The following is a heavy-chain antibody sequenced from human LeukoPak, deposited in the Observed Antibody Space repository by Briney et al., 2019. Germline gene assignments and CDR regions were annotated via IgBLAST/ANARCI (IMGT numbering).Heavy chain of an antibody. Sequence: GSLRLSCAASGFTFSSYWMSWVRQAPGKGLEWVANIKQDGSGKYYVDSVKGRFTISRDNAKNSLYLQMNSLRAEDTAVYYCARGDLIAAASYWGQGTLVTVSS. D-gene: IGHD6-13*01. CDR1: GFTFSSYW. CDR2: IKQDGSGK. CDR3: ARGDLIAAASY. J-gene: IGHJ4*02. V-gene: IGHV3-7*01.